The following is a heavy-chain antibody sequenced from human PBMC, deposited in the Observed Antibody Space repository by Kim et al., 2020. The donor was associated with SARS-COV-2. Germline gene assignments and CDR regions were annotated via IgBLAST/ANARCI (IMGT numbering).Heavy chain of an antibody. CDR1: GFTFSNYW. CDR3: TREDYTKFDY. V-gene: IGHV3-7*01. CDR2: IKHDGSET. D-gene: IGHD4-4*01. J-gene: IGHJ4*02. Sequence: GGSLRLSCAASGFTFSNYWMTWVRQAPGKGLEWVSDIKHDGSETYYVGSVRGRFTLSRDNAKNSLYFQMNCLRVEDTAVYYCTREDYTKFDYGGQGTLVTGSS.